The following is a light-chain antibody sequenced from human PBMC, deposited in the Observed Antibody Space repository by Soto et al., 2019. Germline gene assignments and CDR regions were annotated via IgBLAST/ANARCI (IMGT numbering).Light chain of an antibody. V-gene: IGKV4-1*01. J-gene: IGKJ2*01. CDR3: QHYYTTPRT. CDR2: WAS. CDR1: RSVLYNSNNKNF. Sequence: DIVMTQSPDSLAVSLGERATINYKSSRSVLYNSNNKNFLAWYQQKPGQPPKLLIYWASTRESGVPDRFSGSGSGTDFTLTISNLQAEDVAVYYCQHYYTTPRTFGQGTKLEIK.